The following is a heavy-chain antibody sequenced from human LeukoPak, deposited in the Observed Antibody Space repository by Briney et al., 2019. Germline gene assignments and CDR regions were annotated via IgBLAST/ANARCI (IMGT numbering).Heavy chain of an antibody. CDR2: IYYSGST. D-gene: IGHD3-22*01. CDR1: GGSISSHY. Sequence: SETLSLTCTVSGGSISSHYWSWIRQPPGKGLEWIWYIYYSGSTNYNPYLKSRVTISVDTSKNQLSLKLSSVTAADTAVYYCAKYYYDSSGYGPGFDYWGQGTLVTVSS. J-gene: IGHJ4*02. CDR3: AKYYYDSSGYGPGFDY. V-gene: IGHV4-59*11.